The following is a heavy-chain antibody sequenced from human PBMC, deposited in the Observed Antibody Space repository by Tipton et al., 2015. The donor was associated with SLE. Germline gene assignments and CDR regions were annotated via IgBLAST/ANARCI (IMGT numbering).Heavy chain of an antibody. CDR3: GRGWEGGNSFDY. Sequence: TLSLTCAVYGGSFSDYYWSWIRQPPGKGLEWIGEINHSGTTIYNPSLKSRVTIFLDLSKNHFSLTLKSVTAADTAVYFCGRGWEGGNSFDYWGQGTLVTVFS. CDR2: INHSGTT. J-gene: IGHJ4*02. CDR1: GGSFSDYY. D-gene: IGHD1-26*01. V-gene: IGHV4-34*01.